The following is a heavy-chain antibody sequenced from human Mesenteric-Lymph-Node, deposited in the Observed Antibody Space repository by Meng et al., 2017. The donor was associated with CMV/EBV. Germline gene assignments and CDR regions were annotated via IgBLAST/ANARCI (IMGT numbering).Heavy chain of an antibody. CDR3: ARDESLELPLILDY. J-gene: IGHJ4*02. Sequence: GGSLRLSCAASGFSFNSYAMHWVRQAPGKGLEWVAFISYDGNNKYYVDSVKGRFTISRDNSKNTLYLQMNSLRGEDTAVYYCARDESLELPLILDYWGQGTLVTVSS. D-gene: IGHD1-7*01. CDR2: ISYDGNNK. CDR1: GFSFNSYA. V-gene: IGHV3-30*04.